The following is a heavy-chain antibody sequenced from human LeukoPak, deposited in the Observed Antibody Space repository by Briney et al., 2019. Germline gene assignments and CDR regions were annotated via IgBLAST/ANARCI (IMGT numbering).Heavy chain of an antibody. CDR2: IYNSGST. D-gene: IGHD4-11*01. J-gene: IGHJ6*03. Sequence: SETLSLTCTVSGGSISSYYWSWIRQPPGKGLEWIGYIYNSGSTNYNPSLKSRVTISVDTSKNQLSLNLSSVTAADTAVYYCARVGRTEEGGYSYYYIDVWGYGTTVTVSS. CDR1: GGSISSYY. CDR3: ARVGRTEEGGYSYYYIDV. V-gene: IGHV4-59*12.